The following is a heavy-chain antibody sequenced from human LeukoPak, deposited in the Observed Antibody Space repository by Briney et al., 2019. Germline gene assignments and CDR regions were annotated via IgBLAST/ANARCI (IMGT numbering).Heavy chain of an antibody. CDR2: ISYDGSNK. CDR3: ARDLNYYDSSGYSLGAFDI. D-gene: IGHD3-22*01. CDR1: GFTFSSYA. Sequence: GRSLRLSCEVSGFTFSSYAMHWIRQAPGKGLEWVAVISYDGSNKYYADSVKGRFTISRDNSKNTLYLQMNSLRAEDTAVYYCARDLNYYDSSGYSLGAFDIWGQGTMVTVSS. V-gene: IGHV3-30-3*01. J-gene: IGHJ3*02.